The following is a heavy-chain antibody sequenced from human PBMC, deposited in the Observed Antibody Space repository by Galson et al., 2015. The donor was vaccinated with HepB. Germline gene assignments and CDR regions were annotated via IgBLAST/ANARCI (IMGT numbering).Heavy chain of an antibody. CDR1: GFTFSSYG. CDR3: ARGGSYLPRPGKPTYYYYGMDV. Sequence: SLRLSCAASGFTFSSYGMHWVRQAPGKGLEWVAVIWYDGSNKYYADSVKGRFTISRDNSKNTLYLQMNSLRAEDTAVYYCARGGSYLPRPGKPTYYYYGMDVWGQGTTVTVSS. CDR2: IWYDGSNK. D-gene: IGHD1-26*01. J-gene: IGHJ6*02. V-gene: IGHV3-33*01.